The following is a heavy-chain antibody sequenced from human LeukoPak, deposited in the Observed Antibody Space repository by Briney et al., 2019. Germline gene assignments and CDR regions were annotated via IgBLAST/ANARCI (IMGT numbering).Heavy chain of an antibody. CDR3: ARGGDTAMVTAFDY. V-gene: IGHV4-59*01. CDR2: IYYSGST. CDR1: GGSISSYY. D-gene: IGHD5-18*01. J-gene: IGHJ4*02. Sequence: PSETLSLTCTVSGGSISSYYWSRIRQPPGKGLEWIGYIYYSGSTNYNPSLKSRVTISVDTSKNQFSLKLSSVTAADTAVYYCARGGDTAMVTAFDYWGQGTLVTVSS.